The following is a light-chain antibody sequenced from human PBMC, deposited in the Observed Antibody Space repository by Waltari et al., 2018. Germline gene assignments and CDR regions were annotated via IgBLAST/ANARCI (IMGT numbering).Light chain of an antibody. J-gene: IGKJ1*01. CDR3: QQYCSPPWT. V-gene: IGKV4-1*01. CDR2: WAS. CDR1: QSLLHSSNNKNY. Sequence: DIVMTQSPDSLAVSLGERATINCKSSQSLLHSSNNKNYLAWYQQKPGQPPELLFYWASTRESGVPDRFSGSGSGTDFTLTISSLQAEDVAVFYCQQYCSPPWTFGQGTKVEIK.